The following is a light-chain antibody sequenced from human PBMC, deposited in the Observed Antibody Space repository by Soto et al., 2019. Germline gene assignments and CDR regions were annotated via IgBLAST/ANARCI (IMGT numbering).Light chain of an antibody. CDR2: DAS. CDR3: QQYGSSPVT. Sequence: EIVLTQSPGTLSLSPGERATLSCRASQSVSRNYLAWYQQKPGQAPRLLMYDASRRATGIPDRFSGSGARTDFTLTISRLEPEDFAVYYCQQYGSSPVTFGQGTKVEIK. CDR1: QSVSRNY. V-gene: IGKV3-20*01. J-gene: IGKJ1*01.